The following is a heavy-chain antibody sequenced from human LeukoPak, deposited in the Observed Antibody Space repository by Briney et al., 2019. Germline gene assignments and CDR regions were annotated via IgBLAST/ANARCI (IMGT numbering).Heavy chain of an antibody. J-gene: IGHJ4*02. V-gene: IGHV1-69*06. CDR2: VFPIFGTP. D-gene: IGHD3-10*01. CDR1: GGTFSNYA. CDR3: ARDQGDDY. Sequence: EAPVKVSCKASGGTFSNYAINWVRQAPGQGLEWMGRVFPIFGTPNYAQKFQGRVTFTADKSTSTAYMELSSLTSEDTAVYYCARDQGDDYWGQGTLVTVSS.